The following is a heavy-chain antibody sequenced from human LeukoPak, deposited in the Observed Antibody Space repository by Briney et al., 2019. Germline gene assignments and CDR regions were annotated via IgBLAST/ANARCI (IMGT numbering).Heavy chain of an antibody. J-gene: IGHJ5*02. Sequence: PSETLSLTCTVSGGSISSYYWSWIRQPPGKGLEWIGYIYYSGSTNYNPSLKSRVTISVDTSKNQFPLKLSSVTAADTAVYYCARSLFWFDPWGQGTLVTVSS. CDR3: ARSLFWFDP. CDR2: IYYSGST. D-gene: IGHD2-21*01. CDR1: GGSISSYY. V-gene: IGHV4-59*01.